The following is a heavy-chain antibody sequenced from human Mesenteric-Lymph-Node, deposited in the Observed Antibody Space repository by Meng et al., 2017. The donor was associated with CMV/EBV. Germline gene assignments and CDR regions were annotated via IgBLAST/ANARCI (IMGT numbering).Heavy chain of an antibody. D-gene: IGHD4-11*01. CDR1: DYTFTGYY. J-gene: IGHJ5*02. CDR2: ISAYNGNT. CDR3: ARVTMTTAGGGWYDP. V-gene: IGHV1-18*04. Sequence: DYTFTGYYMPWVRQAPGQGLEYMGWISAYNGNTNYAQELQGRVTMTTDTSTNTAYMELRSLRSDDTAVYYCARVTMTTAGGGWYDPWGQGTLVTVSS.